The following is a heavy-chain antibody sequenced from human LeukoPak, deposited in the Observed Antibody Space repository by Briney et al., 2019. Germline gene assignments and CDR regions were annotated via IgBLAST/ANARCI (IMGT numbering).Heavy chain of an antibody. CDR3: ARDLMVRGVIVGGNWFDP. Sequence: ASVKVSCKASGYTFTGYYMHWVRQAPGQGLEWMGWINPNSGGTNYAQKFQGRVTMTTDTSTSTAYMELRSLRSDDTAVYYCARDLMVRGVIVGGNWFDPWGQGTLVTVSS. D-gene: IGHD3-10*01. CDR1: GYTFTGYY. J-gene: IGHJ5*02. CDR2: INPNSGGT. V-gene: IGHV1-2*02.